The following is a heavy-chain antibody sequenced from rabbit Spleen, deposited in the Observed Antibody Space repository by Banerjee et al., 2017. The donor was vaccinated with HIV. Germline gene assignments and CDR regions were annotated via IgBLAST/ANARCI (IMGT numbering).Heavy chain of an antibody. D-gene: IGHD4-2*01. CDR3: ARKGWAGSVASSYPFKL. CDR2: IYTGSSGST. Sequence: QEQLEESGGDLVQPEGSLTLSCTASGFSFSSSYWICWVRQAPGKGLEWIGCIYTGSSGSTYYASWAKGRFTISKTSSTTVTLQLNSLTAADTATYFCARKGWAGSVASSYPFKLWGQGTLVTVS. J-gene: IGHJ4*01. CDR1: GFSFSSSYW. V-gene: IGHV1S45*01.